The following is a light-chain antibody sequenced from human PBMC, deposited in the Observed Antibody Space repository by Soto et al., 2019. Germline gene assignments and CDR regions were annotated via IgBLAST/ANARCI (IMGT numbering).Light chain of an antibody. J-gene: IGKJ4*01. V-gene: IGKV3-11*01. Sequence: EIVLTQSPATLSLSPGERATLSCRASQSVRSYFAWDQQKPGQAPRLLIYDASNRATGITSRFSGSGSGTDFTLTISSLEPEDFAVYYCQQRSNWPLTFGGGTKVEIK. CDR1: QSVRSY. CDR2: DAS. CDR3: QQRSNWPLT.